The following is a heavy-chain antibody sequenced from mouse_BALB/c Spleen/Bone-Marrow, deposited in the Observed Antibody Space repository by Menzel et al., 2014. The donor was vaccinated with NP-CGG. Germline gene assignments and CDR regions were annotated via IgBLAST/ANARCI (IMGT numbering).Heavy chain of an antibody. D-gene: IGHD2-14*01. J-gene: IGHJ3*01. V-gene: IGHV1-14*01. CDR3: ARNYRYDGFAY. CDR2: INPYNDGT. CDR1: GYTFTSYV. Sequence: EVQLQQSGPEPVKPGASVKMSCKASGYTFTSYVMHWVKQKPGQGLERIGYINPYNDGTKYNEKFKGKATLTSDKSSSTAYMELSSLTSEDSAVYYCARNYRYDGFAYWGQGTLVTVSA.